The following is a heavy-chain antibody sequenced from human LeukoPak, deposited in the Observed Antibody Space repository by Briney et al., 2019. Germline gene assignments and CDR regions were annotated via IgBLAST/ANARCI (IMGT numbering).Heavy chain of an antibody. V-gene: IGHV1-18*01. CDR2: ISAYNGNT. CDR1: GYTFTSYG. CDR3: ARDTPRYSSSWYGGWFDP. D-gene: IGHD6-13*01. J-gene: IGHJ5*02. Sequence: ASVKVSCKASGYTFTSYGISWVRQAPGQGLEWMGWISAYNGNTNYAQKLQGRVTMTTDTSTSTASMELRSLRSDDTAVYYCARDTPRYSSSWYGGWFDPWGQGTLVAVSS.